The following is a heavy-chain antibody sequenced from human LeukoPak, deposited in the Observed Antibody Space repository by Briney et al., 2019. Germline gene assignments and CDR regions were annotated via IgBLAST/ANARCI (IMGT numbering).Heavy chain of an antibody. J-gene: IGHJ6*02. CDR2: INPNSGGT. CDR1: GYTFTGYY. Sequence: ASVKASCKASGYTFTGYYMHWVRQAPGQGLKWMGWINPNSGGTNYAQKFQGRVTMTRDTSISTAYMELSRLRSDDTAVYYCARAIGGSGSPYYYYYYGMDVWGQGTTVTVSS. D-gene: IGHD3-10*01. V-gene: IGHV1-2*02. CDR3: ARAIGGSGSPYYYYYYGMDV.